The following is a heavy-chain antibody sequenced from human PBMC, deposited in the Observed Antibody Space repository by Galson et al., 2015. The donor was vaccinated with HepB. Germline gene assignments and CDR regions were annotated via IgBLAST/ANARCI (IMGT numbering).Heavy chain of an antibody. CDR1: GFTFSTYS. J-gene: IGHJ1*01. V-gene: IGHV3-48*04. D-gene: IGHD1-1*01. CDR2: IRGSSSTI. CDR3: WNDGDC. Sequence: SLRLSCAASGFTFSTYSMNWVRQAPGKGLEWVSYIRGSSSTIYYADSVKGRFTVSRDNAKNSLYLQMNSLRTEDTAVYFCWNDGDCWGQATLVTVSS.